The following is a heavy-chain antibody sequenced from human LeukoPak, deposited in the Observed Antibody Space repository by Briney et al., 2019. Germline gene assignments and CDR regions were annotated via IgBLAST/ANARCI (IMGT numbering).Heavy chain of an antibody. CDR3: TTTYSSPGAFDI. CDR1: GFTFSNAW. Sequence: GGSLRLSCAASGFTFSNAWMSWVRQAPGKGLEWVGRIKSKTDGGTTDNAAPVKGRFTISRDDSKNTLYLQMNSLKTEDTAVYYCTTTYSSPGAFDIWGQGTMVTVSS. D-gene: IGHD6-13*01. CDR2: IKSKTDGGTT. J-gene: IGHJ3*02. V-gene: IGHV3-15*01.